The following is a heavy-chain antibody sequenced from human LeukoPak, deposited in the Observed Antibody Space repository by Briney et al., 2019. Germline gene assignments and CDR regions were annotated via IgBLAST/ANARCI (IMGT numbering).Heavy chain of an antibody. CDR2: IYSGGST. D-gene: IGHD4-17*01. Sequence: PGGSLRLSCAASGFTVSSNYMSWVRQAPGKGLEWVSVIYSGGSTYYADSVRGRFTISRDNSKNTLYPQMNSLRAEDTAVYYCARVRYGDYPVFDYWSQGTLVTVSS. V-gene: IGHV3-53*01. J-gene: IGHJ4*02. CDR1: GFTVSSNY. CDR3: ARVRYGDYPVFDY.